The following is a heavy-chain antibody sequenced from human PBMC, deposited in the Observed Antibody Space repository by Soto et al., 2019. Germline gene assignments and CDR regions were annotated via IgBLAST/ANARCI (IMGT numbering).Heavy chain of an antibody. CDR2: IYYSGST. V-gene: IGHV4-31*03. Sequence: SETLSLTCTVSGGSISSGGYYWSWIRQHPGKGLEWIGYIYYSGSTYYNPSLKSRVTISVDTSKNQCSLKLSSVTAADTAVYYCARDHTISPGMDVWGQGTTVTVSS. D-gene: IGHD2-2*01. J-gene: IGHJ6*02. CDR1: GGSISSGGYY. CDR3: ARDHTISPGMDV.